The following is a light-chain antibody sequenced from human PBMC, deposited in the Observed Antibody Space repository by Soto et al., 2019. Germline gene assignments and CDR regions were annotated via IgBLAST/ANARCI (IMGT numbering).Light chain of an antibody. CDR1: QVIRHY. CDR2: GAT. V-gene: IGKV1-9*01. CDR3: QQLQSYVT. J-gene: IGKJ5*01. Sequence: IRLTQSQSSLSASVGDRVTITCRPRQVIRHYLAWYQQKPGKTPRLLIYGATTLQSGVPSRFSGSGSGTDFALTISSLQPDEFATYYCQQLQSYVTFGQGTRLEI.